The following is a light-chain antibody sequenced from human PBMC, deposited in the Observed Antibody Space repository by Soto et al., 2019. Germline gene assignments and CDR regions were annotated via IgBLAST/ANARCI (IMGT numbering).Light chain of an antibody. CDR1: SSNIGAGYD. J-gene: IGLJ3*02. V-gene: IGLV1-40*01. Sequence: QSVLTQPPSVSGAPGQRVTISCTGSSSNIGAGYDVHWYQQLPGTAPKLLIYGNSNRPSGVPDRFSGSKSGTSASLAITGLQDEDEADYYCQSYDSSLFWVFGGGTKVTVL. CDR2: GNS. CDR3: QSYDSSLFWV.